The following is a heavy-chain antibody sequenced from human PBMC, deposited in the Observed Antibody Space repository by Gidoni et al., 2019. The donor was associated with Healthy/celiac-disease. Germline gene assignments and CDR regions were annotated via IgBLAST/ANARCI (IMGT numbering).Heavy chain of an antibody. J-gene: IGHJ6*04. CDR2: ISGSGGST. D-gene: IGHD6-19*01. V-gene: IGHV3-23*01. CDR3: AKNRVQQWLVLRGNMDV. CDR1: GFTFSSYA. Sequence: EVQLLESGGGLVQPGGSLRLSCAASGFTFSSYAMSWVRQAPGKGLEWVSAISGSGGSTYYADSVKGRFTISRDNSKNTLYLQMNSLRAEDTTVYYCAKNRVQQWLVLRGNMDVWGKGTTVTVSS.